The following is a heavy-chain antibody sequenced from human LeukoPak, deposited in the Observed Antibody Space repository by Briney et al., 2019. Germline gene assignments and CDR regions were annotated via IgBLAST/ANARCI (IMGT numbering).Heavy chain of an antibody. Sequence: XXVXXITSXXAXKXYAXPXKGRFTISRDNAKNSLYLQMNSLRAEDTAVYYCARDTSGQDWGQGTLVTVSS. CDR2: ITSXXAXK. V-gene: IGHV3-21*01. CDR3: ARDTSGQD. J-gene: IGHJ4*02. D-gene: IGHD5-12*01.